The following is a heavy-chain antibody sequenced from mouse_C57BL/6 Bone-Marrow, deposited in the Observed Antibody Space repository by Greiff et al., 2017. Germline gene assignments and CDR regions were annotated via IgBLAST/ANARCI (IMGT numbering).Heavy chain of an antibody. CDR1: GYTFTSYW. D-gene: IGHD4-1*01. V-gene: IGHV1-53*01. Sequence: QVQLKQPGTELVKPGASVKLSCKASGYTFTSYWMHWVKQRPGQGLEWIGNINPSNGGTNYNEKFKSKATLTVDKSSSTAYMQLSSLTSEDSAVYYCARGTGGLLYAMDYWGQGTSVTVSS. J-gene: IGHJ4*01. CDR3: ARGTGGLLYAMDY. CDR2: INPSNGGT.